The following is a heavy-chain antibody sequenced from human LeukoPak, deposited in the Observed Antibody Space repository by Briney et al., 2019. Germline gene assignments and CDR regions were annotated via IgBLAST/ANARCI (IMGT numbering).Heavy chain of an antibody. D-gene: IGHD6-19*01. CDR2: ISSRGDET. J-gene: IGHJ4*02. V-gene: IGHV3-23*01. CDR3: AKVVQGIPSGWRGWFDY. Sequence: GGSLRLSCAASGFTFSSYTMNWVRQAPGKGLDWVSTISSRGDETFYADSAKGRFTISRDNSNNILFLQMNSLRAEDTAVYYCAKVVQGIPSGWRGWFDYWGQGILVTVSS. CDR1: GFTFSSYT.